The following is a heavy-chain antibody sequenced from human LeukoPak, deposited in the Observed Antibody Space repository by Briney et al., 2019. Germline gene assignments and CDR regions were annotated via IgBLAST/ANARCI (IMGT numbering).Heavy chain of an antibody. CDR1: GYTFIAYY. J-gene: IGHJ4*02. CDR2: VNPASGGT. Sequence: GASVKVSCKASGYTFIAYYMQWVRQAPGQGLEWMGWVNPASGGTNYAQKFEGRVTMTRDTSISTAYMELTALTSDDTAVYYCAGQKDPRPIDYWGQGTLVTVSS. V-gene: IGHV1-2*02. CDR3: AGQKDPRPIDY.